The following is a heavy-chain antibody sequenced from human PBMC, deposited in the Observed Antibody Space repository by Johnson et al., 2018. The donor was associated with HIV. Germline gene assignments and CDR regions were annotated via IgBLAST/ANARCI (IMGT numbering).Heavy chain of an antibody. CDR3: ARSKDCSVGTCPDAFDI. J-gene: IGHJ3*02. Sequence: VQLVESGGGVVRPGGSLRLSCAASGFTFDDYGMSWVRQAPGKGLEWVSGINWNGGSTGYADSVKGRFTISRDNAKNSLYLQMNSLRAEDTAVYYCARSKDCSVGTCPDAFDIWGQGTLVMVSS. CDR1: GFTFDDYG. D-gene: IGHD2-15*01. V-gene: IGHV3-20*04. CDR2: INWNGGST.